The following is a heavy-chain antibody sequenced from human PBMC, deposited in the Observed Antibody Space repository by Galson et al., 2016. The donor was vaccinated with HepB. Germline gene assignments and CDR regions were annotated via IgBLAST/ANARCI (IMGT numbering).Heavy chain of an antibody. CDR2: DSMDGRRK. CDR1: GFTFSNYG. V-gene: IGHV3-30*03. Sequence: SLRLSCAASGFTFSNYGMHWVRLPPGKGLEWVAADSMDGRRKLYADSVKGRFTISRDNSNNMLFLQMNSLRANDTAVYYCARRHEYCPPVGCSVDYWGQGTLVFVSS. J-gene: IGHJ4*02. D-gene: IGHD2/OR15-2a*01. CDR3: ARRHEYCPPVGCSVDY.